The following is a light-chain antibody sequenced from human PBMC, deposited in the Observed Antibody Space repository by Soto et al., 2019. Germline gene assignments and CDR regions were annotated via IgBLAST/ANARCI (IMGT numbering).Light chain of an antibody. V-gene: IGKV1-39*01. Sequence: DIQMTQSPSSLSASVGDRVTITCRASQSISGYLNWYQQKPEKAPKLLIYAASSLQSGVPSRFSGSGSGTDFTLTISSLQPEDFATYYCQQSYSTPYTFGHGTKLEIK. J-gene: IGKJ2*01. CDR2: AAS. CDR1: QSISGY. CDR3: QQSYSTPYT.